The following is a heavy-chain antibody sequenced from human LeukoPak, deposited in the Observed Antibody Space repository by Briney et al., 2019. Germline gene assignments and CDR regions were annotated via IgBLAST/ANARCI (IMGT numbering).Heavy chain of an antibody. J-gene: IGHJ5*02. CDR2: ISSSGSTI. D-gene: IGHD3-16*02. CDR3: ARDIARNWFDP. CDR1: GFTFSDYY. V-gene: IGHV3-11*04. Sequence: GGSLRLSCAASGFTFSDYYMSWILQAPGKGLEWVSYISSSGSTIYYADSVKGRFTISRDNAKNSLYLQMNSLRAEDTAVYYCARDIARNWFDPWGQGTLVTVSS.